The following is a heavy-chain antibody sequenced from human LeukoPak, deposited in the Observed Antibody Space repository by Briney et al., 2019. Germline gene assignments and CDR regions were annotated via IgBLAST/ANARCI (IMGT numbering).Heavy chain of an antibody. CDR1: GFTFSSYS. V-gene: IGHV3-21*04. CDR2: ISSSSSYI. D-gene: IGHD3-22*01. Sequence: GGSLRLSCAASGFTFSSYSMNWVRQAPGKGLEWVSSISSSSSYIYYADSVKGRFTISRDNTKNTVYLQMNSLRAEDTALYYCASITMIVVGAFDIWGQGTMVTVSS. J-gene: IGHJ3*02. CDR3: ASITMIVVGAFDI.